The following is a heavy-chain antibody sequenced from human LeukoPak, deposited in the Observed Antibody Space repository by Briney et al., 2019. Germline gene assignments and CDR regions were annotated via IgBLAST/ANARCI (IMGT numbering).Heavy chain of an antibody. CDR1: GYTFTSYA. J-gene: IGHJ6*03. D-gene: IGHD4-17*01. CDR3: ARDKLTYGDYRDYMDV. CDR2: INTNTGNP. Sequence: GASVKVSCKASGYTFTSYAMNWVRQAPGQGLEWMGWINTNTGNPTYAQGFTGRFVFSLDTSFSTAYLQISSLKAEDTAVYYCARDKLTYGDYRDYMDVWGKGTTVTVSS. V-gene: IGHV7-4-1*02.